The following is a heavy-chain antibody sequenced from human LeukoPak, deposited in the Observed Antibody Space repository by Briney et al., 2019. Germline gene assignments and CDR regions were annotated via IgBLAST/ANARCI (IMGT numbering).Heavy chain of an antibody. CDR1: VGSISSYY. CDR3: ASGGSARLLWLGGPIL. CDR2: IYYSGST. Sequence: SETLSLTCTVSVGSISSYYWSWIRQPPGKGLEWIGYIYYSGSTNYNPSLKSRVTISVDTSKNQFSLKLSSVTAADTAVYYCASGGSARLLWLGGPILWGQGTLVTVSS. V-gene: IGHV4-59*01. D-gene: IGHD3-10*01. J-gene: IGHJ4*02.